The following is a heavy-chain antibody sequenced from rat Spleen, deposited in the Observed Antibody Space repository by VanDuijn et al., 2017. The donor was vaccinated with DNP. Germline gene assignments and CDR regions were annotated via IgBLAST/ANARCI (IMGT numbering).Heavy chain of an antibody. CDR2: ITSGSGTT. Sequence: EVQLVESGGDLVQPGRSLKLSCVASGFTFNYYWMAWIRQVPGKGLEWIASITSGSGTTSYSDAVKGRFMISRDDTKNTLSLQMNSLRSEDTATYYCATHDWDYWGQGVMVTVSS. V-gene: IGHV5-31*01. J-gene: IGHJ2*01. CDR3: ATHDWDY. CDR1: GFTFNYYW. D-gene: IGHD4-2*01.